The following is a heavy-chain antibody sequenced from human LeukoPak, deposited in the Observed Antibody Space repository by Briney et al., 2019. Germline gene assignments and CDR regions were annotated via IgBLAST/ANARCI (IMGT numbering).Heavy chain of an antibody. CDR2: ITSDGRTT. Sequence: GGSLRLSCAASGLTFSSSWMHWFRQGPGKGLVWVSRITSDGRTTIYADSVKGRFSISRDNSKNTLYLQMNSLRAEDTAVYYCARDRYYVPDYWGQGTLVTVSS. D-gene: IGHD3-10*02. J-gene: IGHJ4*02. CDR3: ARDRYYVPDY. V-gene: IGHV3-74*01. CDR1: GLTFSSSW.